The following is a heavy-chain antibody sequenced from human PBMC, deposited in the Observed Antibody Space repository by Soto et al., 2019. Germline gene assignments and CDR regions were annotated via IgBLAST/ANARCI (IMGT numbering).Heavy chain of an antibody. CDR3: ARGLGIAVAGMGWFDP. Sequence: ASVKVSCKASGYTFTSYGISWVRQAPGRGLEWMGWISAYNGNTNYAQKLQGRVTMTTDTSTSTAYMELRSLRSDDTAVYYCARGLGIAVAGMGWFDPWGQGTLVTVSP. D-gene: IGHD6-19*01. CDR1: GYTFTSYG. V-gene: IGHV1-18*01. J-gene: IGHJ5*02. CDR2: ISAYNGNT.